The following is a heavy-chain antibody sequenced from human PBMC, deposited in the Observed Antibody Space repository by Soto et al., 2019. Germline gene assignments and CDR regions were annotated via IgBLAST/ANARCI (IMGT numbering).Heavy chain of an antibody. Sequence: PSETLSLTCTVSGGSISSGGYYWSWIRQHPGKGLEWIGYIYYSGSTYYNPSLKSRVTISVDTSKNQFSLKLSSVTAADTAVYYCAGEGVGYCSSTSCHYYYYGMDVWGQGTTVTVSS. V-gene: IGHV4-31*03. CDR2: IYYSGST. D-gene: IGHD2-2*01. J-gene: IGHJ6*02. CDR1: GGSISSGGYY. CDR3: AGEGVGYCSSTSCHYYYYGMDV.